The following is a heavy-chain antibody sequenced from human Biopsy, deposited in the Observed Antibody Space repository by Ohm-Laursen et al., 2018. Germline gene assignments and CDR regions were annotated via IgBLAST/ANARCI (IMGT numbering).Heavy chain of an antibody. CDR3: VRGPPSLF. J-gene: IGHJ4*02. Sequence: SETLSLTCTVSGGSISGSSWSWIRQAPGKGLEWIGYISYSRDTNYNPSLKSRITISVDTSKNQFSLKLTSVTAADSAVYYCVRGPPSLFWGQGILVTVSS. V-gene: IGHV4-59*08. CDR1: GGSISGSS. CDR2: ISYSRDT.